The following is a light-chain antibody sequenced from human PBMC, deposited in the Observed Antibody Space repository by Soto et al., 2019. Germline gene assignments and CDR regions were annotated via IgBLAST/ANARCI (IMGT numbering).Light chain of an antibody. V-gene: IGLV2-14*01. J-gene: IGLJ2*01. Sequence: QSALTQPASVSVSPGQSIIISCTGTSSDVDTYKYVSWYQQHPGKAPKLMIYEVSHRPSGVSDRFSGSKSGNTASLTISGLQAEDEADYYSCSYAGSTTRVLFGGGTKVTVL. CDR2: EVS. CDR1: SSDVDTYKY. CDR3: CSYAGSTTRVL.